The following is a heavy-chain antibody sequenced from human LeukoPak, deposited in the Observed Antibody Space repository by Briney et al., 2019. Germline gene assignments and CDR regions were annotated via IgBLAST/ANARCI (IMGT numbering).Heavy chain of an antibody. Sequence: GGSLRLSCAASGFTFSSYEMNWVRQAPGKGLEWVSYISSSGSTIYYADSVKGRFTISRDNAKNSLYLQMNSLRAEDTAVYHCTRTGARWPYYFDYWGQGTLVTVSS. D-gene: IGHD4-23*01. V-gene: IGHV3-48*03. J-gene: IGHJ4*02. CDR1: GFTFSSYE. CDR2: ISSSGSTI. CDR3: TRTGARWPYYFDY.